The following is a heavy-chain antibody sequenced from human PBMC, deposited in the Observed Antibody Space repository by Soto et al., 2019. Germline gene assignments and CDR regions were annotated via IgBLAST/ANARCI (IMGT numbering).Heavy chain of an antibody. Sequence: ASVKVSCKASGYTFTSYGISWVRQAPGQGLEWMGWISAYNGNTNYAQKLQGRVTMTTDTSTSTAYMELRSLRSDDTAVYYCARVIGAAGPSTWWFEPWGQGILVTVSS. CDR3: ARVIGAAGPSTWWFEP. CDR2: ISAYNGNT. V-gene: IGHV1-18*01. CDR1: GYTFTSYG. D-gene: IGHD6-13*01. J-gene: IGHJ5*02.